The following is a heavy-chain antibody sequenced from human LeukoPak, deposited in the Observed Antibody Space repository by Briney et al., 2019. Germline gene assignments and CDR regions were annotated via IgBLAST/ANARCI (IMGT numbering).Heavy chain of an antibody. CDR3: ARGRGLDV. V-gene: IGHV3-13*01. D-gene: IGHD2-15*01. CDR2: IGVAANT. Sequence: GGSLRLSCAASGFTFSSYDMHWVRQATGKGLEWVSAIGVAANTFYSGSVKGRFTISRENAKNSLYLLMSSLRAEDTAVYYCARGRGLDVWGQGTTVTVSS. J-gene: IGHJ6*02. CDR1: GFTFSSYD.